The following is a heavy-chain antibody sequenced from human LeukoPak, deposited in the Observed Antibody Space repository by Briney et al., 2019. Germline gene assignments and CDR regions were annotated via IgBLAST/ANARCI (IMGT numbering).Heavy chain of an antibody. V-gene: IGHV3-23*01. D-gene: IGHD6-13*01. CDR3: AKGVAAAANPSLFDY. CDR2: ISGSGGST. CDR1: GFSFSSCA. Sequence: GGSLRLSCAASGFSFSSCAMSWVRQAPGKGLEWVSAISGSGGSTYYADSVKGRFTISRDNSKNTLYLQMNSLRAEDTAVYYCAKGVAAAANPSLFDYWGQGTLVTVSS. J-gene: IGHJ4*02.